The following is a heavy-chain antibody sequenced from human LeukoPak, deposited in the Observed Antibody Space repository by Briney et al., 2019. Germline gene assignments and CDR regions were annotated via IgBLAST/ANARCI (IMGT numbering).Heavy chain of an antibody. CDR3: ARDRGGWPDY. CDR2: IEQDGSEK. J-gene: IGHJ4*02. V-gene: IGHV3-7*01. Sequence: GGSLRLSCAASGFSFSNYWMSWVRQAPGKGLEWVATIEQDGSEKYYVDSVKGRFTVSRDNAKNSLYLQLNSLRPEDTGLYYCARDRGGWPDYWGQGTLVTVSS. CDR1: GFSFSNYW. D-gene: IGHD6-19*01.